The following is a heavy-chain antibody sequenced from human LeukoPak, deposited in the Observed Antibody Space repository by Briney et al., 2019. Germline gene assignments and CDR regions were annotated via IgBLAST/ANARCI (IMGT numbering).Heavy chain of an antibody. CDR2: INSNSGGT. V-gene: IGHV1-2*02. D-gene: IGHD6-6*01. CDR3: AREEEYSSSSFDY. Sequence: GASVKVSCKASGYTFTGYYMHWVRQAPGQGLEWMGWINSNSGGTNYAQKFQGRVTMTRDTSISTAYMELSRLRSDDTAVYYCAREEEYSSSSFDYWGQGTLVTVSS. J-gene: IGHJ4*02. CDR1: GYTFTGYY.